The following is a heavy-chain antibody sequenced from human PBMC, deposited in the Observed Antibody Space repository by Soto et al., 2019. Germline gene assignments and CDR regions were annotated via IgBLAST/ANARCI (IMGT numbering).Heavy chain of an antibody. V-gene: IGHV4-34*01. CDR1: GGSFSGSY. CDR3: GRQPGHCGSTACFGYYSVDV. Sequence: SETLSLTCAVYGGSFSGSYWNWIRQPPGKGLEWIGEINHNTNTIYNPSLTSRVTISVDTSKNHFSLKLTSVTAADTAVYYCGRQPGHCGSTACFGYYSVDVWGQGTTVTVSS. D-gene: IGHD2-2*01. CDR2: INHNTNT. J-gene: IGHJ6*02.